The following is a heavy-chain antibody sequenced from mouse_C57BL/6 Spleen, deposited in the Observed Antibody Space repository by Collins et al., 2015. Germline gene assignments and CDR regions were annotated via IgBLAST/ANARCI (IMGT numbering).Heavy chain of an antibody. J-gene: IGHJ4*01. V-gene: IGHV3-6*02. D-gene: IGHD2-4*01. CDR2: ISYDGSN. Sequence: DVQLQESGPWPRETFSVSVSHLLCHWLPHHRWLLLELDPAVSRNKLEWMGYISYDGSNDCNPSLKNRISITRDTSKNQFFLKLNSVTTEDTATYYCAWGMITTAMDYWGQGTSVTVSS. CDR3: AWGMITTAMDY. CDR1: LPHHRWLL.